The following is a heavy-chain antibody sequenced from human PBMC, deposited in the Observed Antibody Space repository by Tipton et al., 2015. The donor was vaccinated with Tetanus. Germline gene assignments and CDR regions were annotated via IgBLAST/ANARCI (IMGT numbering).Heavy chain of an antibody. CDR3: ASLPKHWLAPRGAP. D-gene: IGHD6-19*01. V-gene: IGHV4-34*01. CDR1: GGSFTDFY. Sequence: GLVKPSETLSLTCAVSGGSFTDFYWSWIRQVPGQGLVWIGEINHSGTANKNPPLKSRVTISGDTSKNQFSLNLTSVTAADTAIYYCASLPKHWLAPRGAPWGQGTLVTVSS. J-gene: IGHJ5*02. CDR2: INHSGTA.